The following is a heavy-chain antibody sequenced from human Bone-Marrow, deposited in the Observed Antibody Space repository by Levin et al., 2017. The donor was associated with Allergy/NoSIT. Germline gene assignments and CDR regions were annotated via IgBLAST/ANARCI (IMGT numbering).Heavy chain of an antibody. CDR2: IDWDDEK. CDR1: GFSLSTSGMC. J-gene: IGHJ4*02. Sequence: SGPTLVKPTQTLTLTCTFSGFSLSTSGMCVSWIRQPPGKALEWLARIDWDDEKYYSTSLKTRLTISKDTSKNQVVRTMINMDPGDTATYFCARIPDGNYGGYVDYWGQGTLVTVSS. V-gene: IGHV2-70*11. D-gene: IGHD4-17*01. CDR3: ARIPDGNYGGYVDY.